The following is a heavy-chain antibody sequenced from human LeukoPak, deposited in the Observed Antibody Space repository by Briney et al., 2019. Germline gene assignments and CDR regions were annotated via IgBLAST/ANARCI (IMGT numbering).Heavy chain of an antibody. CDR3: AKFGLAGSGRYHDAFDI. J-gene: IGHJ3*02. CDR2: ISGSGGST. Sequence: GGSLRLSCAASGFTLSNYWMHWVRQAPGKGLEWVSAISGSGGSTYYADSVKGRSTISRDNSKNTLYLQMNSLRAEDTAVYYCAKFGLAGSGRYHDAFDIWGQGTMVTVSS. D-gene: IGHD3-10*01. CDR1: GFTLSNYW. V-gene: IGHV3-23*01.